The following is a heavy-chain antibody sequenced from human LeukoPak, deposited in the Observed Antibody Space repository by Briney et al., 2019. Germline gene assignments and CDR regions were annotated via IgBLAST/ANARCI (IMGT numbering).Heavy chain of an antibody. V-gene: IGHV3-23*01. CDR2: IRDSGAYG. Sequence: GGSLRLSCAASGLTFSNYAMGWVRQAPGKGLEWVSTIRDSGAYGFYADSVNGRFTISRDNFKNMVHLQMNSLTGEDTALYYCVRRGDASSGWGDHDFWGQGALVTVSS. CDR3: VRRGDASSGWGDHDF. CDR1: GLTFSNYA. J-gene: IGHJ4*02. D-gene: IGHD6-19*01.